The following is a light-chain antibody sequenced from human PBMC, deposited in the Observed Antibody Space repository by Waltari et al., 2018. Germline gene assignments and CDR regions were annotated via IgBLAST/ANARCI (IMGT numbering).Light chain of an antibody. CDR3: QQYNRYSYT. J-gene: IGKJ2*01. V-gene: IGKV1-5*03. CDR2: QSS. Sequence: DIQMTQSPSTLSASVGDRVTITCRASQSISSWLAWYQQKPGKAPKLLIYQSSSLESGVPSRFSCSGAGTEFTLTISSLQPDDFATYYCQQYNRYSYTFGQGTKLQIE. CDR1: QSISSW.